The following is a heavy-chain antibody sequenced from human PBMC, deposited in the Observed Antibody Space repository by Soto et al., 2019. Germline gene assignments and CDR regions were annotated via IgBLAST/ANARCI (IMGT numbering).Heavy chain of an antibody. Sequence: SETRSLTCAISGDSVSSNSASWNWVRQSPSRGLEXLGRXXXKXKXXXDXXXXVKSRITINPDTSKNQFSLHLYSVTPEDTAVYYCTGITWFRGMDVWGQGTPVTVSS. CDR2: XXXKXKXXX. D-gene: IGHD3-10*01. V-gene: IGHV6-1*01. J-gene: IGHJ6*02. CDR1: GDSVSSNSAS. CDR3: TGITWFRGMDV.